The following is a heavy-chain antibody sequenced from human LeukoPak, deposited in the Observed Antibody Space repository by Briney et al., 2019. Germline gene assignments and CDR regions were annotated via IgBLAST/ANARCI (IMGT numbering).Heavy chain of an antibody. CDR3: ARDDRPTGYIFDY. CDR1: GFIFTSYA. CDR2: ILSDGDTT. D-gene: IGHD3-9*01. Sequence: PGGSLRLSCAASGFIFTSYAMNWVRQAPGKGLEWVSAILSDGDTTSYADSVRGRFTISRDDSKNTLHLQMNSLRAEDTGVYYCARDDRPTGYIFDYWGQGTLVTVSS. J-gene: IGHJ4*02. V-gene: IGHV3-23*01.